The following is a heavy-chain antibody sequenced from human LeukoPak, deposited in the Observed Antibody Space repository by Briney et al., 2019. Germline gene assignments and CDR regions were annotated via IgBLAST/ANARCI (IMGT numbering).Heavy chain of an antibody. D-gene: IGHD2-15*01. J-gene: IGHJ1*01. CDR2: ISSSGSTI. CDR3: ARVSSGGSCYD. CDR1: GFTFSSYE. V-gene: IGHV3-48*03. Sequence: GGSPRLSCAASGFTFSSYEMNWVRQAPGKGLEWVSYISSSGSTIYYADSVKGRFTISRDNAKNSLYLQMNSLRAEDTAVYYCARVSSGGSCYDWGQGTLVTVSS.